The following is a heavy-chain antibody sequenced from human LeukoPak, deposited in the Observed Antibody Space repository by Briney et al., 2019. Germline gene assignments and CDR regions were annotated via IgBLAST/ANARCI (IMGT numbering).Heavy chain of an antibody. CDR1: GYTFTNYY. CDR3: ARTDSPPLYSSSWYGNAFDI. Sequence: ASVKVSCKASGYTFTNYYIHWVRQAPGQGLEWMGIINPSGGSTRLAQKFQGRVTMTRDTSISTAYMDLSRVRSDDTAIYYCARTDSPPLYSSSWYGNAFDIWGQGTVVTVSS. V-gene: IGHV1-46*01. J-gene: IGHJ3*02. D-gene: IGHD6-13*01. CDR2: INPSGGST.